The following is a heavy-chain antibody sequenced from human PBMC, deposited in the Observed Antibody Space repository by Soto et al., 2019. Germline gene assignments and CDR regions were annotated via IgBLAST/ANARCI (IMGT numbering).Heavy chain of an antibody. J-gene: IGHJ6*04. CDR3: ARDGYYDFWSGNRVDGMDV. Sequence: EVQLVESGGGLIQPGGSLRLSCAASGFTVSSNYMSWVRQAPGKGLEWVSVVYSGGSTYYADSVKARFTNSRDNSKNTLYLQMHSPRAEDTAVNYCARDGYYDFWSGNRVDGMDVWGEVTTVTVSA. CDR1: GFTVSSNY. D-gene: IGHD3-3*01. CDR2: VYSGGST. V-gene: IGHV3-53*01.